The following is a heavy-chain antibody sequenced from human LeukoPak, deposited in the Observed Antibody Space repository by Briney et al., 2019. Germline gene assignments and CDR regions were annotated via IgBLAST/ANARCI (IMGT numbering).Heavy chain of an antibody. CDR1: GFTFSSYW. CDR2: IKQDGSEK. D-gene: IGHD5-12*01. CDR3: ARAGYGRHMIDAFDI. Sequence: GGSLRLSCAASGFTFSSYWMSWARQAPGKGLEWVANIKQDGSEKYYVDSVKGRFTISRDNAKNSLYLQMNSLRAEDTAVYYCARAGYGRHMIDAFDIWGQGTMVTVSS. J-gene: IGHJ3*02. V-gene: IGHV3-7*01.